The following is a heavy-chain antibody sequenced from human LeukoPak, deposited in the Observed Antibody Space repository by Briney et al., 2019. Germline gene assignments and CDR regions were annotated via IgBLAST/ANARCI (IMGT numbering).Heavy chain of an antibody. Sequence: GGSLKISCKGSGYNFTSYWISWVRQMPGKGVVWMGRIDPRDSYTNYSPSLQGHVTISADNSISTAYLQWSSLKASDTAIYYCARHLGSGWTGDDYWGQGTLVTVSS. CDR3: ARHLGSGWTGDDY. CDR1: GYNFTSYW. D-gene: IGHD6-19*01. V-gene: IGHV5-10-1*01. J-gene: IGHJ4*02. CDR2: IDPRDSYT.